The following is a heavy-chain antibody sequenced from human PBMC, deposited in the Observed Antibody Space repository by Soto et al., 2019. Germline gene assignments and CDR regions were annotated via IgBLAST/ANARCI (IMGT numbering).Heavy chain of an antibody. Sequence: EVQLVESGGGLVKPGGSLRLSCAASGFTFSNAWMSWVRQAPVKGLEWVGRIKSKTDGGTTDYAAPVKGRFTISRDDSISTLYLQTNILKTEDTAVYYCTTDPEGMRYFADYWGPGTLVTVSS. V-gene: IGHV3-15*01. D-gene: IGHD3-9*01. CDR2: IKSKTDGGTT. J-gene: IGHJ4*01. CDR1: GFTFSNAW. CDR3: TTDPEGMRYFADY.